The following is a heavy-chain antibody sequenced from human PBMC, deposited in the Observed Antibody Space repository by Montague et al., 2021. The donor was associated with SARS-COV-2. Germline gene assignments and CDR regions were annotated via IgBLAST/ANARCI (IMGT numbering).Heavy chain of an antibody. CDR3: AREDPSFDAFDI. V-gene: IGHV3-30-3*01. Sequence: SLRLSCAASGFTFSSYAMHWVRQAPGKELEWVAVISYDGSNKYYADSVKGRFTISRDNSKNTLYLQMNSLRAEDTAVYYCAREDPSFDAFDIWGQGTMVTVSS. CDR2: ISYDGSNK. CDR1: GFTFSSYA. J-gene: IGHJ3*02.